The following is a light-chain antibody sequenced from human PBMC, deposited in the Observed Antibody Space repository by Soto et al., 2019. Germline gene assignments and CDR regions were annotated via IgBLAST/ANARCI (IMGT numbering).Light chain of an antibody. V-gene: IGKV3-11*01. CDR3: QQRSNWPVT. CDR2: DAS. CDR1: QSVSSY. Sequence: EIVLTQSPATLSLSPGERATLSCRASQSVSSYLAWYQQKPGQAPRLLIYDASNRATGIPARFSGSGSGTDFTFIISSLEPEDFAVYDCQQRSNWPVTFGQGTKVDIK. J-gene: IGKJ1*01.